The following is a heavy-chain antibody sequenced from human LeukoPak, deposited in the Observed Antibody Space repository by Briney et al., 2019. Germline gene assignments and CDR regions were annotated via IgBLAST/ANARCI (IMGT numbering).Heavy chain of an antibody. CDR3: ARWRSSPQYYFDY. Sequence: GGSLRLSCAASGFTFSSYSMNWVRQAPGKGLEWVSSISSSSSYIYYADSVKGRFTISRDNAKNSLYLQMNSPRAEDTAVYYCARWRSSPQYYFDYWGQGTLVTVSS. CDR1: GFTFSSYS. V-gene: IGHV3-21*01. D-gene: IGHD6-13*01. J-gene: IGHJ4*02. CDR2: ISSSSSYI.